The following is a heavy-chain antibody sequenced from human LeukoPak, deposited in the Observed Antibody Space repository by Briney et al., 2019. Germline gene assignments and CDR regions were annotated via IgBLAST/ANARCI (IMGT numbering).Heavy chain of an antibody. CDR2: ISWNCGMR. D-gene: IGHD2-15*01. Sequence: QPGGSLTLPCAASGYTFDHYHMHWLRHAPGKGLVWVSDISWNCGMRCYLDSVKGRFTIYRDDSKNSLYLQMDSLRAEDMSLYYCVKDVSLGLCSGASCSVHLYSWGQGTLVTVSS. CDR1: GYTFDHYH. CDR3: VKDVSLGLCSGASCSVHLYS. V-gene: IGHV3-9*03. J-gene: IGHJ4*02.